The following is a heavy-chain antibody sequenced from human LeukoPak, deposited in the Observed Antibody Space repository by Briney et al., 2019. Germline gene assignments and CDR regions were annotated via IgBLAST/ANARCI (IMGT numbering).Heavy chain of an antibody. CDR3: ARVASSSWFPYYFDY. V-gene: IGHV4-39*01. D-gene: IGHD6-13*01. Sequence: SETLSLTCTVSGGSISSSSYYWGWIRQPPGKGLEWIGSIYYSGSTYYNPSLKSRVTISVDTSKNQFSLKLSSVTAADTAVYYCARVASSSWFPYYFDYWGQGTLVTVSS. CDR1: GGSISSSSYY. J-gene: IGHJ4*02. CDR2: IYYSGST.